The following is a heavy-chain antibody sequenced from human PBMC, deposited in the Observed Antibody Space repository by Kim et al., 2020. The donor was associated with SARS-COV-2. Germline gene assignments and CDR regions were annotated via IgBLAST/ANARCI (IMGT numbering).Heavy chain of an antibody. CDR1: GFTFSSYA. D-gene: IGHD2-2*01. Sequence: GGSLRLSCAASGFTFSSYAMSWVRQAPGKGLEWVSAISGSGGSTYYADSVKGRFTISRDNSKNTLYLQMNSLRAEDTAVYYCAKDPFVVVPAVHGWFDPWGQGTLVTVSS. CDR2: ISGSGGST. V-gene: IGHV3-23*01. J-gene: IGHJ5*02. CDR3: AKDPFVVVPAVHGWFDP.